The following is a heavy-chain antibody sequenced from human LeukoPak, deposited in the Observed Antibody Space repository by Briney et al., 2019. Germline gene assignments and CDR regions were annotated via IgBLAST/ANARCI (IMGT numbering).Heavy chain of an antibody. CDR1: GYTFTDSY. CDR3: ARSGDLTYRLRRAWYFDL. V-gene: IGHV1-2*06. CDR2: INPNSGDP. J-gene: IGHJ2*01. Sequence: ASVKVSCKTSGYTFTDSYIHWVRQAPGQGLEWMGRINPNSGDPNYPQKFQGRVTMTRDTSTSTVYMELSSLRSEDTAVYYCARSGDLTYRLRRAWYFDLWGRGTLVTVSS. D-gene: IGHD2-21*02.